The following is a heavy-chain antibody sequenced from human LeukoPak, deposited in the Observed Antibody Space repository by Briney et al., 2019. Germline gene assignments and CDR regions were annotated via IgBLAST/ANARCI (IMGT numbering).Heavy chain of an antibody. Sequence: GGSLRLSCAASGFTVSSNYMSWVRQAPGKGLEWVSVIYSGGSTYYADSVKGRFTVSRDNSKNTLYLQMNSLRAEDTAVYYCARDQRDYFDYWGQGTLVTVSS. D-gene: IGHD6-25*01. CDR3: ARDQRDYFDY. CDR1: GFTVSSNY. CDR2: IYSGGST. V-gene: IGHV3-53*01. J-gene: IGHJ4*02.